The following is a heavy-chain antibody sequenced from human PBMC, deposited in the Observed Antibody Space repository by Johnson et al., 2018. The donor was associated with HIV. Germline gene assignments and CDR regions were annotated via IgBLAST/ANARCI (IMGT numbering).Heavy chain of an antibody. Sequence: QVQLVESGGGVVQPGRSLRLSCAATGFTFSNYAMHWVRQAPGKGLEWVAVISYDGTDKYYADSVKGRFTISRDNSKNTLYLQMDSLRAEDTAVYYCARDLLYSAFDVWGQGTMVTVSS. D-gene: IGHD2-8*01. CDR1: GFTFSNYA. CDR2: ISYDGTDK. CDR3: ARDLLYSAFDV. J-gene: IGHJ3*01. V-gene: IGHV3-30*04.